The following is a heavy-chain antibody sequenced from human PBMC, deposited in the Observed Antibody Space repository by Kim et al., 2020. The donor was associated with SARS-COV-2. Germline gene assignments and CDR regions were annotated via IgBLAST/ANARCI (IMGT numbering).Heavy chain of an antibody. V-gene: IGHV4-39*07. D-gene: IGHD6-13*01. Sequence: SETLSLTCTVSGGSISSSSYYWGWIRQPPGKGLEWIGSIYYSGSTYYNPSLKRRVTISVDTSKNQISLKLSSVTAADTAVYYCARCQQLARDNWFDPSGQGTLVTVSS. J-gene: IGHJ5*02. CDR2: IYYSGST. CDR3: ARCQQLARDNWFDP. CDR1: GGSISSSSYY.